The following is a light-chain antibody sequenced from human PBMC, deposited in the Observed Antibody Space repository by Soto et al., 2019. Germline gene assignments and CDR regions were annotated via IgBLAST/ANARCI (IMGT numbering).Light chain of an antibody. J-gene: IGKJ3*01. CDR2: GAS. Sequence: EIELTQSPGTLSLSPGERATLSCRASQSINSRYLAWYQQKPGQAPRLLIYGASIRATGIPDRFSGSGSGTDFTLTISRLEPEDFAVYYCQQFGSSPGFTFGPGTKVDIK. V-gene: IGKV3-20*01. CDR3: QQFGSSPGFT. CDR1: QSINSRY.